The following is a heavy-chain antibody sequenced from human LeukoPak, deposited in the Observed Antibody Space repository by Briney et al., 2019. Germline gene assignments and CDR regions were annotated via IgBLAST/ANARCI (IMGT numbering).Heavy chain of an antibody. J-gene: IGHJ3*02. Sequence: ASVKVSCKASGYTFTSYGISWVRQATGQGLEWMGWMNPSSGNTGYAQKFQGRVTMIRNTSISTAYMELSSLRSEDTAVYYCARRTRELGYCSGGSCYHDAFDIWGQGTMVTVSS. CDR3: ARRTRELGYCSGGSCYHDAFDI. D-gene: IGHD2-15*01. V-gene: IGHV1-8*02. CDR1: GYTFTSYG. CDR2: MNPSSGNT.